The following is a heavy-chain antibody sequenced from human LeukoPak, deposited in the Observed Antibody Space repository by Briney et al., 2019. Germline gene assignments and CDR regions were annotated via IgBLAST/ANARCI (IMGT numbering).Heavy chain of an antibody. V-gene: IGHV3-23*01. CDR3: AKVRDLDTVFGRFVI. J-gene: IGHJ5*02. Sequence: GGSLRLSCAASGFTFSSYAMSWVRQAPGKGLEWVSVISGNGGRTYYADSVKGRFTISRDNSKNTLYLQMNSLRAEDTAVYYCAKVRDLDTVFGRFVIWRQGTLVTVSS. CDR2: ISGNGGRT. D-gene: IGHD5-18*01. CDR1: GFTFSSYA.